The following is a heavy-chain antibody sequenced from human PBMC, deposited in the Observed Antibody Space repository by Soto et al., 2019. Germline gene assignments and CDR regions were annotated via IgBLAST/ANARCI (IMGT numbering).Heavy chain of an antibody. V-gene: IGHV3-7*03. D-gene: IGHD3-16*02. Sequence: PGGSLRLSCAASGFTFSSYWMSWVRQAPGRGLEWVANIKQDGSEKYYVDSVKGRFTISRDNAKNSLYLQMNSPRAEDTAVYYCARIVIAAPPYAFDIWGQGTMVTVSS. CDR1: GFTFSSYW. CDR3: ARIVIAAPPYAFDI. J-gene: IGHJ3*02. CDR2: IKQDGSEK.